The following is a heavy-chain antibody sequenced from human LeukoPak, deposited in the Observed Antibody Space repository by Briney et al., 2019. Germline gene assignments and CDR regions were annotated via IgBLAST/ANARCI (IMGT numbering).Heavy chain of an antibody. CDR2: IYYSGST. J-gene: IGHJ4*02. Sequence: PSETPSLTCTVSGGSVSSGSYYWSWIRQPPGKGLEWIGYIYYSGSTNYNPSLKSRVTISVDTSKNQFSLKLSSVTAADTAVYYCASRLSSGWYGGHDYWGQGTLVTVSS. CDR3: ASRLSSGWYGGHDY. V-gene: IGHV4-61*01. CDR1: GGSVSSGSYY. D-gene: IGHD6-19*01.